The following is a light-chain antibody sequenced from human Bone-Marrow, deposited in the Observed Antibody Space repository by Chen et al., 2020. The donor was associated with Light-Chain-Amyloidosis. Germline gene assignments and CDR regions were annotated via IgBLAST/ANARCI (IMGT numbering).Light chain of an antibody. J-gene: IGLJ1*01. Sequence: QSALTQPAPVSGSPGQSITIPCTGTSSDVGGDNHVSWYQQHPDKAPKLMIYEVTNRPSWVPDRFSGSKSANTASLTISGLQTEDEADYFCSSYTITNTLVFGSGTRVTVL. V-gene: IGLV2-14*01. CDR3: SSYTITNTLV. CDR2: EVT. CDR1: SSDVGGDNH.